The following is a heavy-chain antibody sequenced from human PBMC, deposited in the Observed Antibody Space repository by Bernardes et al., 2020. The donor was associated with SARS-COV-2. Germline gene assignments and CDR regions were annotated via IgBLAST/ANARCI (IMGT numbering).Heavy chain of an antibody. Sequence: GGSLRLSCAASGFTFSDFGMHWVRQAPGKGLEWVAIISYEGRTEYNAVSVKGRFTISRDNSKDTIFLQMTSLRAEDTAVYYCARETLDSTSSFFDYWGQGTLVTVSS. CDR1: GFTFSDFG. CDR3: ARETLDSTSSFFDY. CDR2: ISYEGRTE. J-gene: IGHJ4*02. D-gene: IGHD6-6*01. V-gene: IGHV3-30*19.